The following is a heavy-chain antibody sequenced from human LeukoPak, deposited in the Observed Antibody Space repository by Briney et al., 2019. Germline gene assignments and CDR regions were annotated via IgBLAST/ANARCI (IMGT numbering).Heavy chain of an antibody. CDR2: INSDGSST. Sequence: PGGSLRLSCAASGFTFSSYWMHWVRQAPGKGLEWVSRINSDGSSTSNADSVKGRFTMSRDNAKNTLYLQMNSLRAEDTAVYYCARKRYCSGGNCCSGYWFDYWGQGTLVTVSS. CDR3: ARKRYCSGGNCCSGYWFDY. CDR1: GFTFSSYW. D-gene: IGHD2-15*01. J-gene: IGHJ4*02. V-gene: IGHV3-74*01.